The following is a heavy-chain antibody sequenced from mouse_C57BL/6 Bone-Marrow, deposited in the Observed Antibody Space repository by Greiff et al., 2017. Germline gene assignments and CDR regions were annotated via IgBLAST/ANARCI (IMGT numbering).Heavy chain of an antibody. Sequence: QVQLQQPGAELVMPGASVKLSCKASGYTFTSYWMHWVKQRPGQGLAWIGEIDPSDSYTNYNQKFKGKSTFTVDKSSSTAYMQLSSLTSEDSAVYYCAITTDYAMDYWGQGTSVTVSS. V-gene: IGHV1-69*01. D-gene: IGHD1-2*01. CDR3: AITTDYAMDY. CDR1: GYTFTSYW. CDR2: IDPSDSYT. J-gene: IGHJ4*01.